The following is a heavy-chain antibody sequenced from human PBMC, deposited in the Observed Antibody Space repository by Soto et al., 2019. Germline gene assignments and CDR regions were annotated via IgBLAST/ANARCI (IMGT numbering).Heavy chain of an antibody. V-gene: IGHV3-23*01. D-gene: IGHD3-10*01. J-gene: IGHJ4*02. CDR1: GFTFSEYA. CDR2: ISRGSSVT. Sequence: PVGSLRLSCTASGFTFSEYAMTWVRQAPGKGLEWISTISRGSSVTYYGDSVKGRFTISRDNAKKTLFLQLNRLTAEDTATYYCAKVLSQNYYYPFDFWGQGTQVTVSS. CDR3: AKVLSQNYYYPFDF.